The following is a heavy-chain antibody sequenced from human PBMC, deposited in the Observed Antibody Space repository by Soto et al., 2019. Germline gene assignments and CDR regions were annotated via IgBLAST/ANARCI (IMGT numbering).Heavy chain of an antibody. CDR2: TRNKPKGYTT. J-gene: IGHJ6*02. D-gene: IGHD1-1*01. CDR3: ARGATARTNYYYGLDA. Sequence: EVQLVESGGGLVQPGGSLRLSCAASGFTFSDHSMDWVRQAPGKGLEWVGRTRNKPKGYTTEYAASVKGRFTISRDDSKNSLYLQMNSLKTEDTAVYYCARGATARTNYYYGLDAWGQGTTVTVSS. V-gene: IGHV3-72*01. CDR1: GFTFSDHS.